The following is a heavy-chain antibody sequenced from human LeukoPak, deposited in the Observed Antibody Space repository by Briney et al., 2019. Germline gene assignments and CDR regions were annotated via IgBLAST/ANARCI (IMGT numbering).Heavy chain of an antibody. J-gene: IGHJ4*02. Sequence: PSETLSLTCTVSGGSIGSSSYYWGWIRQPPGKGLEWIGSIYYSGSTYYNPSLKSRVTISVDTSKNQFSLKLTSVTAADTAVYYCARRRITGTTFDYWGQGTLVTVSS. CDR3: ARRRITGTTFDY. CDR1: GGSIGSSSYY. D-gene: IGHD1-1*01. V-gene: IGHV4-39*01. CDR2: IYYSGST.